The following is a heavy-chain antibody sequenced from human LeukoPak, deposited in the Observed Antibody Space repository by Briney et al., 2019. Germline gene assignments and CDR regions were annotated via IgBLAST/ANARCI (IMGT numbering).Heavy chain of an antibody. CDR2: ISAYNGNT. Sequence: ASVKVSCKASVYTFTSYGISWVRQAPGQGLEWMGWISAYNGNTNYAQKLQGRVTVTTDTSTSTAYMELRSLRSDDTAVYYCARGGGQQLNYYYYGMDVWGQGTTVTVSS. CDR3: ARGGGQQLNYYYYGMDV. J-gene: IGHJ6*02. D-gene: IGHD6-13*01. CDR1: VYTFTSYG. V-gene: IGHV1-18*01.